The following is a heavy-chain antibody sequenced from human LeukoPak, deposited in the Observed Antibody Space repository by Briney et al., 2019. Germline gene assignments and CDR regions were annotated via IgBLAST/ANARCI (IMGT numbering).Heavy chain of an antibody. CDR2: ISSSSSTI. D-gene: IGHD2-2*01. V-gene: IGHV3-48*01. CDR1: GFTFSSYS. J-gene: IGHJ3*02. Sequence: GGSLRLSYAASGFTFSSYSMNWVRQAPGKGLEWVSYISSSSSTIYYADSVKGRFTISRDNAKNSLYLQMNSLRAEDTAVYYCARVPSTILRASDIWGQGTMVTVTS. CDR3: ARVPSTILRASDI.